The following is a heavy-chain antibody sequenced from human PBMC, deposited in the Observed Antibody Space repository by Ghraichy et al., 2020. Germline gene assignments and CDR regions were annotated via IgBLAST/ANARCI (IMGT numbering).Heavy chain of an antibody. J-gene: IGHJ6*02. CDR3: ARGTGTPNYGMDV. D-gene: IGHD1-1*01. Sequence: SETLSLTCAVYGGSFSDYYWSWIRQPPGKGLEWIGEINHSGSTNCNPSLKSRVTISVDTSKNQFSLKLSSVTAADTAVYFCARGTGTPNYGMDVWGQGTTDTVSS. CDR2: INHSGST. V-gene: IGHV4-34*01. CDR1: GGSFSDYY.